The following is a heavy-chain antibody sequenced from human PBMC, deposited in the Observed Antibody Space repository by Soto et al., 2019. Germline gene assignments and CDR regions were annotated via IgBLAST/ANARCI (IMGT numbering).Heavy chain of an antibody. CDR3: AGLFTRGWEPFHF. J-gene: IGHJ4*02. CDR2: ILYSGNT. Sequence: SETLSLTCRVPGGSSNNYQWSWIRRPRGKGLEWIGYILYSGNTHYNPSLKSRVSISVDTSENQFSLKLNSVTAADTAVYYCAGLFTRGWEPFHFRGQGTPVTLSS. V-gene: IGHV4-59*01. CDR1: GGSSNNYQ. D-gene: IGHD6-19*01.